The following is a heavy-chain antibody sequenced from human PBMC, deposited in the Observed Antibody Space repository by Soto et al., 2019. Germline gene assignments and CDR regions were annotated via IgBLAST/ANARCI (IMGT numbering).Heavy chain of an antibody. Sequence: EVQLVESGGGLVQPGGSLTISCVVSGFTFSSHWMSCVRQAPGTGLEWVANMRQDGSGKYYVDSVKGRFTISRDNAENSLYLQMKSLRAEDTAVYYCARDRGFCISTRCYQPFDYWGQGTLVTVSS. CDR2: MRQDGSGK. CDR3: ARDRGFCISTRCYQPFDY. D-gene: IGHD2-2*01. CDR1: GFTFSSHW. J-gene: IGHJ4*02. V-gene: IGHV3-7*01.